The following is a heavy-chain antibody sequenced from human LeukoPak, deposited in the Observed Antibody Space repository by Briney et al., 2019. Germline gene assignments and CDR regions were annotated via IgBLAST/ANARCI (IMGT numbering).Heavy chain of an antibody. CDR1: GYTFTSYD. CDR2: MNPNSGNT. D-gene: IGHD3-3*01. J-gene: IGHJ4*02. Sequence: ASVKVPCKASGYTFTSYDINWVRQATGQGLEWMGWMNPNSGNTGYAQKFQGRVTITRNTSISTAYMELSSLRSEDTAVYYCARGRGTIFGVDYYFDYWGQGTLVTVSS. CDR3: ARGRGTIFGVDYYFDY. V-gene: IGHV1-8*03.